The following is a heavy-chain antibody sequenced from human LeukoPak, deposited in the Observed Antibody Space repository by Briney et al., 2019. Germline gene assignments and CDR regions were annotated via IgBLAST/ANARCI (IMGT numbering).Heavy chain of an antibody. CDR1: GYTFTSYY. V-gene: IGHV1-46*01. CDR2: INPSGGST. Sequence: ASVKVSCKASGYTFTSYYMHWVRQAPGQGLEWMGIINPSGGSTSYAQKFQGRVTMTEDTSTDTAYMELSSLRSEDTAVYYCATGRYSSGWYRLWGQGTLVTVSS. CDR3: ATGRYSSGWYRL. J-gene: IGHJ4*02. D-gene: IGHD6-19*01.